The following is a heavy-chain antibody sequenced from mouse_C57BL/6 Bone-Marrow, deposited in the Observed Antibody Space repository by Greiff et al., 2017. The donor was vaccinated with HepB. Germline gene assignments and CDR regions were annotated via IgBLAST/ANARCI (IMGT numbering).Heavy chain of an antibody. D-gene: IGHD1-1*01. CDR3: AKGDYYGSSLDY. J-gene: IGHJ2*01. V-gene: IGHV1-52*01. CDR1: GYTFTSYW. Sequence: QVQLQQPGAELVRPGSSVKLSCKASGYTFTSYWMHWVKQSPRQGLEWIGNIDPSDSETHYNQKFKDKATLTVDKSSSTAYMQLSSLTSEDSAVYYCAKGDYYGSSLDYWGQGTTLTVSS. CDR2: IDPSDSET.